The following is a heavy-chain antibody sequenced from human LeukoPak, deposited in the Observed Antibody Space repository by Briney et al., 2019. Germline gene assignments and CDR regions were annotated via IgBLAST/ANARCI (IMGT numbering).Heavy chain of an antibody. CDR1: GDSISSYY. CDR2: IYYTGST. J-gene: IGHJ4*02. CDR3: ARQGHSPFAFDY. Sequence: SETLSLTCTVPGDSISSYYWSWIRQPPGKGLEWIEYIYYTGSTNYNPSLKSRLTISIDTSKNQLSLKLRSVTAADTAVYYCARQGHSPFAFDYWGQGILVTVSS. D-gene: IGHD5-18*01. V-gene: IGHV4-59*08.